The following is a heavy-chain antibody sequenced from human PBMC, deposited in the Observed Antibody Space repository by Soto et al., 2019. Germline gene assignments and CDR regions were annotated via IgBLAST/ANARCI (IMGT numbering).Heavy chain of an antibody. V-gene: IGHV3-30-3*01. CDR3: ARDDEDGSYCDLGY. Sequence: QVQLVESGGGVVQPGRSLRLSCAVSGFTFSSHIMHWVRQAPGKGLEWVAFISSDGSNKYYADSVKGRFTTSRDNSENTMYLQMNSLRVEDTAVYYWARDDEDGSYCDLGYWGQGALVTVSS. CDR1: GFTFSSHI. D-gene: IGHD1-26*01. J-gene: IGHJ4*02. CDR2: ISSDGSNK.